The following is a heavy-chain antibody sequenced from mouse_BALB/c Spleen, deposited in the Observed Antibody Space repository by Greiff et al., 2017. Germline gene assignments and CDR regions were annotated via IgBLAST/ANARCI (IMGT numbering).Heavy chain of an antibody. Sequence: DVKLVESGGGLVQPGGSLRLSCATSGFTFTDYYMSWVRQPPGKALEWLGFIRNKANGYTTEYSASVKGRFTISRDNSQSILYLQMNTLRAEDSATYYCARVYGNYDAMDYWGQGTSVTVSS. CDR3: ARVYGNYDAMDY. J-gene: IGHJ4*01. D-gene: IGHD2-1*01. V-gene: IGHV7-3*02. CDR1: GFTFTDYY. CDR2: IRNKANGYTT.